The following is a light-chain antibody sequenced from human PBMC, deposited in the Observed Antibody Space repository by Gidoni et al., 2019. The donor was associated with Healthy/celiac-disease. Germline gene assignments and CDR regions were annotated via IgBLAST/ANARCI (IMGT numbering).Light chain of an antibody. V-gene: IGKV3-11*01. Sequence: ELVLPQSPATLSLSPGERATLSCRASQSVSSYLAWYQQKPGQAPRLLIYDASNRATGIPARFSVSGSGTDFTLTISSLEPEDFAVYDCQQRGNWPRTFGQGTKLEIK. CDR3: QQRGNWPRT. CDR1: QSVSSY. J-gene: IGKJ2*01. CDR2: DAS.